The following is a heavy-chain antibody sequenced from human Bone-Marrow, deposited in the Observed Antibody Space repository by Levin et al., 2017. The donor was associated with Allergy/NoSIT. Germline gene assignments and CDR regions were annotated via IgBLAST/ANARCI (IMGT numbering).Heavy chain of an antibody. D-gene: IGHD3-3*01. V-gene: IGHV1-18*01. J-gene: IGHJ4*02. CDR3: ARVRSLLRFLEWHPDY. Sequence: ASVKVSCKASGYTFTSYGISWVRQAPGQGLEWMGWISAYNGNTNYAQKLQGRVTMTTDTSTSTAYMELRSLRSDDTAVYYCARVRSLLRFLEWHPDYWGQGTLVTVSS. CDR1: GYTFTSYG. CDR2: ISAYNGNT.